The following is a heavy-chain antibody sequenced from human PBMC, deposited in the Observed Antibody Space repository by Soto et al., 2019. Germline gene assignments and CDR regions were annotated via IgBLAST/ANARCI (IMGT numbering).Heavy chain of an antibody. CDR1: GGTFSSYA. CDR3: VRVVAIPGYPDN. D-gene: IGHD5-12*01. Sequence: QVQLVQSGAEVRQPASSVKVSCKTSGGTFSSYAISWVRQAPGQGLEWMGGIVPIVDTSTYAQKFQGRVTITADESTSTAYMELSILRSDDTAIYYCVRVVAIPGYPDNWCQGTLVTVSS. J-gene: IGHJ4*02. V-gene: IGHV1-69*12. CDR2: IVPIVDTS.